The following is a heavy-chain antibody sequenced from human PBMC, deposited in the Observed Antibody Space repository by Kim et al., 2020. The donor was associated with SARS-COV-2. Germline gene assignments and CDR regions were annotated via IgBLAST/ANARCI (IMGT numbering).Heavy chain of an antibody. V-gene: IGHV4-39*01. CDR2: IYYSGST. D-gene: IGHD5-18*01. J-gene: IGHJ6*02. CDR1: GGSISSSSYY. CDR3: ARPDTAMVKGSYYGMDV. Sequence: SETLSLTCTVSGGSISSSSYYWGWIRQPPGKGLEWIGSIYYSGSTYYNPSLKSRVTISVDTSKNQFSLKLSSVTAADTAVYYCARPDTAMVKGSYYGMDVWGQGTTVTVSS.